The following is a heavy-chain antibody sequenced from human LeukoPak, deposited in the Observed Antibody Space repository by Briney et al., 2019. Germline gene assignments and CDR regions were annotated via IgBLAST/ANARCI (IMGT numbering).Heavy chain of an antibody. D-gene: IGHD6-13*01. Sequence: SETLSLTCTVSGGSISSSSYYWGWIRQPPGKGLEWIGSIYYSGSTYYNPSLKSRVTISVDTSKNQFSLKLSSVTAADTAVYYCATLNSSSWYLGYFDYWGKGTRVTVSS. V-gene: IGHV4-39*01. J-gene: IGHJ4*02. CDR3: ATLNSSSWYLGYFDY. CDR1: GGSISSSSYY. CDR2: IYYSGST.